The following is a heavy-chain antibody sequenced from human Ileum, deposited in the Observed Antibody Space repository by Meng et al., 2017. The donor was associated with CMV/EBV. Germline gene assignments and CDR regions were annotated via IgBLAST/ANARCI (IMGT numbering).Heavy chain of an antibody. CDR3: AREDPDYYDSSGHYTL. D-gene: IGHD3-22*01. V-gene: IGHV3-20*03. Sequence: SGFTFDDYGMTWVRQTPGKGLEWVSGINWNGAGTGYADSVKGRFFISRDNAKNSLYLQMNSLRAEDTALYYCAREDPDYYDSSGHYTLWGQGTLVTVSS. J-gene: IGHJ4*02. CDR1: GFTFDDYG. CDR2: INWNGAGT.